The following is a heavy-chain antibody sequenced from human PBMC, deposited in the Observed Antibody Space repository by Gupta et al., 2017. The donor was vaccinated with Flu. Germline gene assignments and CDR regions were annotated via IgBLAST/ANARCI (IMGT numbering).Heavy chain of an antibody. CDR3: AKDSGATNAFDI. J-gene: IGHJ3*02. CDR1: FDDYA. Sequence: FDDYAMHWVRQAPGKGLEWVSGISWNSGSRGYADAVKGRFTISRDNAKNSLYLQMKRLRAEDTALYYCAKDSGATNAFDIWGQGTMVTVSS. V-gene: IGHV3-9*01. D-gene: IGHD1-26*01. CDR2: ISWNSGSR.